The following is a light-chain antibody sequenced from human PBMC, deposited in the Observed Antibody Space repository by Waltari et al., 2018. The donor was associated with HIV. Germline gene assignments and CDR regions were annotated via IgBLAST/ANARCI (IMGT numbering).Light chain of an antibody. CDR1: QSLLYSSSNKNS. CDR2: WAS. CDR3: QQHYTSPHT. Sequence: IVMTQSPDALAAALGERVTINCKSSQSLLYSSSNKNSLVWYQQKPGQPPKLRIYWASTRDSGVPERFSGSGSGTDFTLTISSLQAADVAVYYCQQHYTSPHTFGQGTKLEIK. V-gene: IGKV4-1*01. J-gene: IGKJ2*01.